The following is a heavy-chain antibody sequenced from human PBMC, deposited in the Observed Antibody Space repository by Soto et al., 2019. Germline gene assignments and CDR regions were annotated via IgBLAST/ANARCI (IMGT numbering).Heavy chain of an antibody. V-gene: IGHV4-39*01. CDR1: GGSISSSSYY. J-gene: IGHJ4*02. Sequence: QLQLQESGPGLVKPSETLSLTCTVSGGSISSSSYYWGWIRQPPGKGLEWIGSIYYSGSTYYNPSLESRATLSVDTSKNQFSLKLSSVTAADTAVYYCARHFDYYGSGSYYNAFDYWGQGTLVTVSS. CDR3: ARHFDYYGSGSYYNAFDY. D-gene: IGHD3-10*01. CDR2: IYYSGST.